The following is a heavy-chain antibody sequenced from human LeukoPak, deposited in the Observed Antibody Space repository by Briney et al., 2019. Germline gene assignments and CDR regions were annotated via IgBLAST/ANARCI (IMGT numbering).Heavy chain of an antibody. V-gene: IGHV1-46*01. J-gene: IGHJ4*02. CDR3: ARESGDITAPKKNFDF. Sequence: ASVKVSCKASGYTFTGYYMHWVRQTPGQGLEWMAAINPSDIKKYYAQEFQGRVAVTWDTSTSTVYMELSSLRSEDMAVYYCARESGDITAPKKNFDFWGQGTLITVSS. CDR2: INPSDIKK. CDR1: GYTFTGYY. D-gene: IGHD6-13*01.